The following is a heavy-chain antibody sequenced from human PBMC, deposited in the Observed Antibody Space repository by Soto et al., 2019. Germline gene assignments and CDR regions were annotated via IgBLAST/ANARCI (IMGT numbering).Heavy chain of an antibody. V-gene: IGHV5-51*01. CDR1: GYSFTSYA. D-gene: IGHD3-9*01. CDR3: ARSSYYDILTGYSY. J-gene: IGHJ4*02. Sequence: KVSCKASGYSFTSYAIHWMRQIPGKGLEWMGIIYPGDSDTRYSPSFQGQVTISADKSISTAYLQWSSLKASDTAMYYCARSSYYDILTGYSYWGQGTLVTVSS. CDR2: IYPGDSDT.